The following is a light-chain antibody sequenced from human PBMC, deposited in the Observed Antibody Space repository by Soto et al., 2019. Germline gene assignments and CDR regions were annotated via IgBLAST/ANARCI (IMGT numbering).Light chain of an antibody. J-gene: IGLJ7*01. Sequence: QSVVTQEPSLTVSPGGTVTLTCGSSTGAVTSGHYPYWFQQKPGQAPRTLIYDTSNKHSWTPARFSGSLLGGKAALTLSGAQTEDEAEYYCWLSYSGADAVFGGGTQLTVL. CDR2: DTS. CDR1: TGAVTSGHY. V-gene: IGLV7-46*01. CDR3: WLSYSGADAV.